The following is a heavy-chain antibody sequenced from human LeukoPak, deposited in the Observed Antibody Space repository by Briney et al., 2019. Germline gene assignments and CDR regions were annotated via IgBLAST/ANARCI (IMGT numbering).Heavy chain of an antibody. CDR1: GFTFSSYA. V-gene: IGHV3-23*01. CDR3: ASKYYDFWSGYQNLYYYYGMDV. D-gene: IGHD3-3*01. J-gene: IGHJ6*02. Sequence: GGSLRLSCAASGFTFSSYAMSWVRQAPGKGLEWVSAISGSGGSTYYADSVKGRFTISRDNSKNTLYLQMNSLRAGDTAVYYCASKYYDFWSGYQNLYYYYGMDVWGQGTTVTVSS. CDR2: ISGSGGST.